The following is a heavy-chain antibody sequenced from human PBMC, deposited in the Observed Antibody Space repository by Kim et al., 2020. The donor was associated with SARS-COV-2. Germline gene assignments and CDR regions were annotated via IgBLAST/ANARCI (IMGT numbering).Heavy chain of an antibody. Sequence: ASVKVSCKVSGYTLTELSVHWVRQAPGKGLEWMGGFDPEDAKTIYAQKFQGRITMTEDTSTDTAYMELSSLRSEDTAVYYCATGVAVAGRSSDYSYYYGMDFWGQGTTVTVSS. J-gene: IGHJ6*02. CDR3: ATGVAVAGRSSDYSYYYGMDF. V-gene: IGHV1-24*01. CDR1: GYTLTELS. D-gene: IGHD6-19*01. CDR2: FDPEDAKT.